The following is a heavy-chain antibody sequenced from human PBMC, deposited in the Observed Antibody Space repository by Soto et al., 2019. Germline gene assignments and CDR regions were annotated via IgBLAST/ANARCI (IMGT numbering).Heavy chain of an antibody. CDR1: GYTFTSYA. D-gene: IGHD2-21*02. CDR3: ARSIVVVTALDY. V-gene: IGHV1-3*05. Sequence: QVQLVQSGAEEKKPGASVKVSCKASGYTFTSYAMHWVRQAPGQRLEWMGWINAGNGNTKYSQKFQGSVTITRDTSASTAYMALSSLRSEDTPVYYCARSIVVVTALDYWGQGTLVTVSS. CDR2: INAGNGNT. J-gene: IGHJ4*02.